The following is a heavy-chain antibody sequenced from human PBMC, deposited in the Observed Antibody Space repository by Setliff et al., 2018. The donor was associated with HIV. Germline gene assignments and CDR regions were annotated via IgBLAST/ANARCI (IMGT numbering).Heavy chain of an antibody. CDR2: INVNSGGT. Sequence: ASVKVSCKASGYLFTGYYMHWVRQAPGQGLEWMGWINVNSGGTKYAQKFQGRVTMTRDTSISTAYMEVSSLRSDDTAVYYCARQFLDWSNDYYSRYYMDVWGKGTTVTVSS. CDR1: GYLFTGYY. J-gene: IGHJ6*03. D-gene: IGHD3-3*01. V-gene: IGHV1-2*02. CDR3: ARQFLDWSNDYYSRYYMDV.